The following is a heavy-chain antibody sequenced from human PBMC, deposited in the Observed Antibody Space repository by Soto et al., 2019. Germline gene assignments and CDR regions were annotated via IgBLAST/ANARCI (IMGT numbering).Heavy chain of an antibody. J-gene: IGHJ5*02. Sequence: QLQLQESGSGLVKPSQTLSLTCAVSGGSISSGGYSWSWIRQPPGKGLEWIGYIYHSGSTYYNPSLKSRVTISVDRSKNQFSLKLSSVPAADTAVYYCARGTVVVPAAGGWFDPWGQGTLVTVSS. CDR3: ARGTVVVPAAGGWFDP. CDR1: GGSISSGGYS. CDR2: IYHSGST. D-gene: IGHD2-2*01. V-gene: IGHV4-30-2*01.